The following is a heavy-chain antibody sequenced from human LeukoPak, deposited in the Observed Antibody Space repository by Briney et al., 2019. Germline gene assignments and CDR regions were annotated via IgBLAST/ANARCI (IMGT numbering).Heavy chain of an antibody. J-gene: IGHJ4*02. D-gene: IGHD2-8*01. V-gene: IGHV1-2*02. CDR1: GYTFTGYY. Sequence: ASVKVSCKASGYTFTGYYMHWVRQAPGQGLEWMGWIDPNSGGTNYAQKFQGRVTMTRDTSISTAYMELSRLRSDDTAVYYCARYCINGVCYMDYWGQGTLVTVSS. CDR2: IDPNSGGT. CDR3: ARYCINGVCYMDY.